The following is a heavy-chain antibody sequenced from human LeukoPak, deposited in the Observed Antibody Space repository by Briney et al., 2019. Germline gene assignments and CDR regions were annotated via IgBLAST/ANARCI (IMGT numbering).Heavy chain of an antibody. J-gene: IGHJ4*02. V-gene: IGHV3-9*03. CDR2: ISWNSGSI. CDR3: AKEGPTPYYFDY. CDR1: GFTFDDYA. Sequence: SGGSLRLSCAASGFTFDDYAMHWVRQAPGKGLEWVSGISWNSGSIGYADSVKGRFTISRDNAKNSLYLQMNSLRAEDMALYYCAKEGPTPYYFDYWGQGTQVTVSS.